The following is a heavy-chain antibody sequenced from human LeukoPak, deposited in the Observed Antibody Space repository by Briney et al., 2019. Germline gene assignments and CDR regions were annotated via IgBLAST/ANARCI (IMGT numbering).Heavy chain of an antibody. Sequence: GGSLRLSCAASGFTVSSNYMSWVRQAPGKGLEWVANIKQDGSEKYYMDSVKGRFTISRDNAKNSLYLQMNSLRAEDTAVYYCARGSSGYYYYYYGMDVWGQGTTVTVSS. D-gene: IGHD3-22*01. CDR1: GFTVSSNY. CDR2: IKQDGSEK. CDR3: ARGSSGYYYYYYGMDV. J-gene: IGHJ6*02. V-gene: IGHV3-7*01.